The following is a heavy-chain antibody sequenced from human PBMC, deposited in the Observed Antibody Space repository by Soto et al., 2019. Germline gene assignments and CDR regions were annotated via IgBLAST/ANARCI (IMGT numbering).Heavy chain of an antibody. D-gene: IGHD3-10*01. CDR3: ARDLTMVRRYYYYGMDV. CDR2: IYSGGST. J-gene: IGHJ6*02. Sequence: PVGSLRLSCAASGFTVSSNYMSWVRQAPGKGLEWVSVIYSGGSTYYADSVKGRFTISRDNSKNTLYLQMNSLRAEDTAVYYCARDLTMVRRYYYYGMDVWGQGTTVTVSS. V-gene: IGHV3-53*01. CDR1: GFTVSSNY.